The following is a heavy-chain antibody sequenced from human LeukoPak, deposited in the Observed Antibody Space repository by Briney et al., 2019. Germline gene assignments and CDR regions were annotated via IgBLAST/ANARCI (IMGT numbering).Heavy chain of an antibody. J-gene: IGHJ4*02. CDR2: INPNSGGT. CDR3: ARDYYDSSGYYTFLDY. V-gene: IGHV1-2*02. Sequence: ASVKVSCKASGYTFTGYYMHWVRQAPGQGLEWMGWINPNSGGTNYAQKFQGRVTMTRDTSISTAYMELSRLRSDDTAVYYCARDYYDSSGYYTFLDYWGQGTLVTVSS. D-gene: IGHD3-22*01. CDR1: GYTFTGYY.